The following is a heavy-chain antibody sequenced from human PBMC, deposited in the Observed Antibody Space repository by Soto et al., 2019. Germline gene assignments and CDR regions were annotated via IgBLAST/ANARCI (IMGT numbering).Heavy chain of an antibody. D-gene: IGHD3-3*01. J-gene: IGHJ6*03. Sequence: QLQLQESGPGLVKPAETLSLTCTVSGAPISTSSHYWGWIRQSPGKGLGWIGNVYYAGDTYYYPSLKSRATISVDRSNNQFSLKLSSVTAADTGVYYCASGSTWSGSSVYYHFDMDVCGKGTNVTV. CDR3: ASGSTWSGSSVYYHFDMDV. V-gene: IGHV4-39*01. CDR1: GAPISTSSHY. CDR2: VYYAGDT.